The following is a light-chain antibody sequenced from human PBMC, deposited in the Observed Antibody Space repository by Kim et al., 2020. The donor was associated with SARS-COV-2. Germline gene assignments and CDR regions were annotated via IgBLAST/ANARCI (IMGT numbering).Light chain of an antibody. CDR1: QSISNN. Sequence: VSPGEGGTLSCRARQSISNNLAWYQQKLGQAPRLLIYGASTRATGIPARFSGSGSGTEFTLTISSLQSEDFAVYYCQQYNNWPITFGQGTRLEIK. CDR2: GAS. CDR3: QQYNNWPIT. J-gene: IGKJ5*01. V-gene: IGKV3-15*01.